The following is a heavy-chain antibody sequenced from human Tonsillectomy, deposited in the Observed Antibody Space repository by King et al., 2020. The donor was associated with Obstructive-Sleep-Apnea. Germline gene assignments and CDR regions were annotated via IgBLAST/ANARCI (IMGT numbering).Heavy chain of an antibody. J-gene: IGHJ4*02. Sequence: LQLQESGPGLVKPSETLSLTCTVSGGSISSHYWSWIRQPPGKGLEWIGYIYYSGSTNYNPSLKSRVTISVDTSKNQFSLKLSSVTAADTAVYYCARIVSSGYSTHFDYWGQGTLVTASS. V-gene: IGHV4-59*08. CDR2: IYYSGST. CDR3: ARIVSSGYSTHFDY. D-gene: IGHD5-18*01. CDR1: GGSISSHY.